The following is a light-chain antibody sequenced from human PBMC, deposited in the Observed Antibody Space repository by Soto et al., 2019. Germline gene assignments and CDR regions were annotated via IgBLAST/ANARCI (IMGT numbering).Light chain of an antibody. CDR3: QQYYSYPRT. J-gene: IGKJ2*01. V-gene: IGKV1-8*01. Sequence: AIRMTQSPSSLSASTGDRVTITCRASQGISSYLAWYQQKPGKAPKLLIYAASTLQSGVPSRFSGSGSGTDFTLTISWLQSEDFATYDCQQYYSYPRTFGQGTKV. CDR2: AAS. CDR1: QGISSY.